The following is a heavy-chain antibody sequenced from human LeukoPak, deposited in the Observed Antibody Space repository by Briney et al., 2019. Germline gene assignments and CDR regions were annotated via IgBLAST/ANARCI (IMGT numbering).Heavy chain of an antibody. CDR2: IRRKSDGGTA. V-gene: IGHV3-15*01. CDR3: ARDNKGSYSSDY. D-gene: IGHD1-26*01. J-gene: IGHJ4*02. Sequence: GGSLRLSCAASGFTFGNAWMSGVGQAPGKGLEWVGRIRRKSDGGTADYAAPVKGRFTISRDDSKNTLYLQMNSLKTEDTAVYYCARDNKGSYSSDYWGQGTLVTVSS. CDR1: GFTFGNAW.